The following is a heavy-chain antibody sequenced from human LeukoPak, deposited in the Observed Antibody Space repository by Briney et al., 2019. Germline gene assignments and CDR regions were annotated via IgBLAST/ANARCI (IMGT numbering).Heavy chain of an antibody. CDR1: GFTFSSYA. CDR3: AKDHMRDGYNYGYWYFDL. J-gene: IGHJ2*01. Sequence: GGSLRLSCAASGFTFSSYAMNWVRQAPGKGLEWVSAISGSGGSTYYADSVKGRFPISRDNSKNTLYLQMNSLRAEDTAIYYCAKDHMRDGYNYGYWYFDLWGRDTLVTVSS. CDR2: ISGSGGST. D-gene: IGHD5-24*01. V-gene: IGHV3-23*01.